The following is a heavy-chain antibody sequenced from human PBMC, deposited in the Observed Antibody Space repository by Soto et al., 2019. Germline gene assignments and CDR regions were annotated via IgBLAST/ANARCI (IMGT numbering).Heavy chain of an antibody. CDR2: INTDSGDT. CDR3: TRATGFWSGYYWYYGMDV. CDR1: GYSFAGYL. D-gene: IGHD3-3*01. Sequence: ASVKVSCKASGYSFAGYLLHWVRQAPGEGLEWMGWINTDSGDTKYARKFQGRVTMTRDTSTSTGYMELSRLRSDDTAVYPCTRATGFWSGYYWYYGMDVCGAVTPLTV. J-gene: IGHJ6*02. V-gene: IGHV1-2*02.